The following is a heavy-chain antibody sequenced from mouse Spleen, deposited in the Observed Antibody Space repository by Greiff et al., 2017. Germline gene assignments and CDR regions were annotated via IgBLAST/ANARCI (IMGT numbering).Heavy chain of an antibody. Sequence: QVQLQQPGAELVKPGASVKLSCKASGYTFTSYWMHWVKQRPGQGLEWIGMIHPNSGSTNYNEKSKSKATLTVDKSSSTAYMQLSSLTSEDSAVYYCARRMGIYYGPGWFAYWGQGTLVTVSA. J-gene: IGHJ3*01. CDR2: IHPNSGST. CDR1: GYTFTSYW. CDR3: ARRMGIYYGPGWFAY. D-gene: IGHD1-2*01. V-gene: IGHV1-64*01.